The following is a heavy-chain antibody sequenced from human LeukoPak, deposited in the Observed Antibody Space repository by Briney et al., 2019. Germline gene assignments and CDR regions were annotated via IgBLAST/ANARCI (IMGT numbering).Heavy chain of an antibody. J-gene: IGHJ4*02. Sequence: PGRSLRLSCTASGFTFGDYAMSWFRQAPGKGLEWVGFIRSKAYGGTTEYAASVKGRFTISRDDSKSIAYVQMNSLKTEDTAVYYCTREPDLRFLEWSLGYWGQGTLVTVSS. CDR1: GFTFGDYA. V-gene: IGHV3-49*03. CDR3: TREPDLRFLEWSLGY. D-gene: IGHD3-3*01. CDR2: IRSKAYGGTT.